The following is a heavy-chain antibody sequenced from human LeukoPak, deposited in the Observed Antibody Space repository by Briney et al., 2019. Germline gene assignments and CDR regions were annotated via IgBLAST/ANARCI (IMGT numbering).Heavy chain of an antibody. V-gene: IGHV1-18*04. Sequence: ASVKVSCKASGYTITSYGISWVRQAPGQGLEWMGWISAYNGNTNYAQKLQGRVTMTTDTSTSTAYVELRSLRSDDTAVYYCARDLEYYYGSGSYYFDYWGQGTLVTVSS. CDR2: ISAYNGNT. J-gene: IGHJ4*02. CDR1: GYTITSYG. CDR3: ARDLEYYYGSGSYYFDY. D-gene: IGHD3-10*01.